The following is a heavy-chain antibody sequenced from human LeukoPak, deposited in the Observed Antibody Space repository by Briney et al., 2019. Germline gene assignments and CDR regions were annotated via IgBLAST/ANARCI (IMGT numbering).Heavy chain of an antibody. D-gene: IGHD6-6*01. Sequence: GGSLRLSWAASGCTFSSYGMHWVRQAPGKGLEWVAVISYDGSNKYYADSVKGRFTISRDNSKNTLYLQMNSLRAEDTAVYYCAKDRYSSSYYFDYWGQGTLVTVSS. CDR3: AKDRYSSSYYFDY. J-gene: IGHJ4*02. CDR1: GCTFSSYG. CDR2: ISYDGSNK. V-gene: IGHV3-30*18.